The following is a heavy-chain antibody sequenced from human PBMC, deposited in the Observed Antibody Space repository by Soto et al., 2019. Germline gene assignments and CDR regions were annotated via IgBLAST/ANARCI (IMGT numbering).Heavy chain of an antibody. Sequence: QVQLVQSGAEVKKPGSSVKVSCKASGGTFSSYTISWVRQAPGQGLEWMGRIIPILGIANYAQKFQGRVTTTTNKSTSTTYMELSSLRSEATAVYYCADLVVAHTWMDVWGQGTTVTVSS. V-gene: IGHV1-69*02. J-gene: IGHJ6*02. CDR3: ADLVVAHTWMDV. D-gene: IGHD2-15*01. CDR1: GGTFSSYT. CDR2: IIPILGIA.